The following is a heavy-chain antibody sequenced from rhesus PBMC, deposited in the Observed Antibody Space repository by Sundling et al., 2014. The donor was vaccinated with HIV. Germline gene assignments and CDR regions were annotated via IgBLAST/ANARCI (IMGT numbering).Heavy chain of an antibody. CDR1: GGSISSSY. CDR2: ISGRGGST. D-gene: IGHD6-13*01. CDR3: ASPWNSWSGFDY. J-gene: IGHJ4*01. V-gene: IGHV4-173*01. Sequence: QLQLQESGPGLVKPSETLSVTCAVSGGSISSSYWSWIRQPPGKGLQWIGRISGRGGSTDYNPSLKSRVTISTDTSKNQVSLKLSSVTAADTAVFYCASPWNSWSGFDYWGQGVLVAVSS.